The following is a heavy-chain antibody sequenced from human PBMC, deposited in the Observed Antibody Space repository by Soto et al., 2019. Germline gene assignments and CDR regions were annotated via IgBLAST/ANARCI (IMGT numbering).Heavy chain of an antibody. J-gene: IGHJ4*02. CDR1: NGSISGFY. D-gene: IGHD1-26*01. CDR3: VRVGVGIGNHFDS. CDR2: IHYSGRT. V-gene: IGHV4-59*12. Sequence: SETLSLTCSVSNGSISGFYWTWIRQPPGKVLEWIGYIHYSGRTDYNPSLTSRAAMSVDTSKNQFSLNLKSITAADTAVYYCVRVGVGIGNHFDSWGRGTLVTVSS.